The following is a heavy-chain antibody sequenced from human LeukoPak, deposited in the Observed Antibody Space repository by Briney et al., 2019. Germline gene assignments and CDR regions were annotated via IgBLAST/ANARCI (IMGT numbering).Heavy chain of an antibody. Sequence: SETLSLTCTVSGGSISNYYWSWIRQPPGKGLEWIGYISYSGSTNYNPSLKSRVTISVDTSKNQFSLKLSSVTAADTAVYYCARGPRGYSGYGLLRFDYWGQGTLVSVSS. V-gene: IGHV4-59*12. CDR3: ARGPRGYSGYGLLRFDY. CDR2: ISYSGST. J-gene: IGHJ4*02. CDR1: GGSISNYY. D-gene: IGHD5-12*01.